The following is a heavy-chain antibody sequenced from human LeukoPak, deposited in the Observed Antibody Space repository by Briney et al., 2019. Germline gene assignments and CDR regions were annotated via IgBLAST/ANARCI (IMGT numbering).Heavy chain of an antibody. J-gene: IGHJ3*02. D-gene: IGHD3-22*01. CDR2: INPNSGGT. Sequence: ASVKVSCKASGYTFTGYYMHWVRQAPGQGLEWMGWINPNSGGTNYAQKFQGRVTMTRDTSISTAYMELSRLRSDDTAVYYCAREGDYYGSSGSSDAFDIWGQGTMVTVSS. CDR1: GYTFTGYY. V-gene: IGHV1-2*02. CDR3: AREGDYYGSSGSSDAFDI.